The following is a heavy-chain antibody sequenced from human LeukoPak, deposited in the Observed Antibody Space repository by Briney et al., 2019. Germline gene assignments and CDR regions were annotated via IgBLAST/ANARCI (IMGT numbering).Heavy chain of an antibody. CDR3: AKPSHTYGSGSYSY. J-gene: IGHJ4*02. V-gene: IGHV3-11*03. Sequence: GGSLRLSCAASGFTFSDYYMSWMRQAPGMGLEWVSYISSSGDYTNYADSLKGPFTISRDNAKNSLYLQLNSLRAEDTAVYYCAKPSHTYGSGSYSYWGQGTLVTVSS. CDR1: GFTFSDYY. D-gene: IGHD3-10*01. CDR2: ISSSGDYT.